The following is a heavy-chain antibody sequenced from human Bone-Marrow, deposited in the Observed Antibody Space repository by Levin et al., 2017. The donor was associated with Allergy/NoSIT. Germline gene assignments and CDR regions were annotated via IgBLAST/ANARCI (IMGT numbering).Heavy chain of an antibody. CDR3: ARETTYYFDSSGNRRAGWYFDL. J-gene: IGHJ2*01. D-gene: IGHD3-22*01. CDR2: ISSGSGSR. V-gene: IGHV3-48*01. CDR1: GFTFSTYN. Sequence: GGSLRLSCAASGFTFSTYNMNWVRQAPGKGLEWVSYISSGSGSRYYADSVKGRFTVSRDNANNSLYLQINSLRAEDTAVYHCARETTYYFDSSGNRRAGWYFDLWGRGTLVTVST.